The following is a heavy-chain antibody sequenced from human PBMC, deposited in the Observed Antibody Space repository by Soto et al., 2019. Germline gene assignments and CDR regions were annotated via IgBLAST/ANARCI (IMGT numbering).Heavy chain of an antibody. J-gene: IGHJ4*02. CDR3: AKVYFPGDPYYFDY. CDR1: GFTFSSYG. D-gene: IGHD3-9*01. V-gene: IGHV3-30*18. CDR2: ISYDGSNK. Sequence: GGSLRLSCAASGFTFSSYGMHWVRQAPGKGLEWVAVISYDGSNKYYADSVKGRFTISRDNSKNTLYLQMNSLRAEDTAVYYCAKVYFPGDPYYFDYWGQGTLVTVSS.